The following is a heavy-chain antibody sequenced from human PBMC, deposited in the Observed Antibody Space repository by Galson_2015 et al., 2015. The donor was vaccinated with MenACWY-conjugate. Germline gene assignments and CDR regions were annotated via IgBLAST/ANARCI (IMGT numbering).Heavy chain of an antibody. V-gene: IGHV5-51*01. CDR3: ARRSTGSEYFDY. CDR1: GYSFTNYW. D-gene: IGHD3-9*01. CDR2: IYPGDSDT. Sequence: QSGAEVKKSGESLKISCKGSGYSFTNYWIGWVRQMPGKGLEWMGTIYPGDSDTRYSPSFQGQVTISADKSSSTAYLQWGSLKASDIAIYYCARRSTGSEYFDYWGQGTLVTVSS. J-gene: IGHJ4*02.